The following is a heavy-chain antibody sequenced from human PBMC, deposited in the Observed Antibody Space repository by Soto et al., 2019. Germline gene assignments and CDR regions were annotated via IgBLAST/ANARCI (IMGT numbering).Heavy chain of an antibody. CDR2: ISGSSSST. V-gene: IGHV3-21*06. D-gene: IGHD6-25*01. CDR3: ESARGSGGYFDH. Sequence: EVHLVESGGGLVKPGGSLRLSCAASGFTFRSYSMNWVRQAPGKGLEWVTSISGSSSSTYYADSVKGRFTISRDNAKSSLYLHMHSKTVEDKALYYYESARGSGGYFDHWGQGTLVTVSP. CDR1: GFTFRSYS. J-gene: IGHJ4*02.